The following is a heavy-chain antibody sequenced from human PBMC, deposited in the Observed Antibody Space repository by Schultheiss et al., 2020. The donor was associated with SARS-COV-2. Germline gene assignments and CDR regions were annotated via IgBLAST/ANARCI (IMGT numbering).Heavy chain of an antibody. CDR2: ISWNSGSI. CDR3: AKDLYVGGDSSGWYGAIDY. D-gene: IGHD6-19*01. CDR1: GFTFDDYA. J-gene: IGHJ4*02. Sequence: GGSLRLSCTASGFTFDDYAMHWVRQAPGKGLEWVSGISWNSGSIGYADSVKGRFTISRDNSKNTLYLQMNSLRAEDTAVYYCAKDLYVGGDSSGWYGAIDYWGQGTLVTVSS. V-gene: IGHV3-9*01.